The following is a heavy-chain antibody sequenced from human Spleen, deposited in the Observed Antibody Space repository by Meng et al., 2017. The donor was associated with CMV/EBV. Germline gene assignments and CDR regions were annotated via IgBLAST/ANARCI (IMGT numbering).Heavy chain of an antibody. V-gene: IGHV4-39*07. J-gene: IGHJ6*02. Sequence: LETLSLTCTVSGGSISSSSYYWGWIRQPPGKGLEWIGSIYYSGSTYYNPSLKSRVTISVDTSKNQFSLKLSSVTAADTAVYYCARDLIAAAGPYYYYGMDVWGQGTTVTVSS. CDR2: IYYSGST. D-gene: IGHD6-13*01. CDR1: GGSISSSSYY. CDR3: ARDLIAAAGPYYYYGMDV.